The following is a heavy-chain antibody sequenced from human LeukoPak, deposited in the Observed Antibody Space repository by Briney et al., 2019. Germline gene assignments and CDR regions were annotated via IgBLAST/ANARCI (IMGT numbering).Heavy chain of an antibody. Sequence: SETLSLTCAVYGGSFSGYYWSWIRQSPGKGLEWIGEINHSGSTNYNPSLKSRVTISVDTSKNQFSLKLSSVTAADTAVYYCARDRTYYYDSSGYPRGLGYWGQGTLVTVSS. J-gene: IGHJ4*02. CDR1: GGSFSGYY. D-gene: IGHD3-22*01. CDR3: ARDRTYYYDSSGYPRGLGY. CDR2: INHSGST. V-gene: IGHV4-34*01.